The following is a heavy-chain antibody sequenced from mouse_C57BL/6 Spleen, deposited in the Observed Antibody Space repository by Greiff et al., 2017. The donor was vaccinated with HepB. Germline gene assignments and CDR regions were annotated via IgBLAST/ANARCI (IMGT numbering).Heavy chain of an antibody. J-gene: IGHJ3*01. CDR3: ARDGYPAWFAY. V-gene: IGHV1-82*01. CDR1: GYAFSSSW. CDR2: IYPGDGDT. Sequence: VKLMESGPELVKPGASVKISCKASGYAFSSSWMNWVKQRPGKGLEWIGRIYPGDGDTNYNGKFKGKATLTADKSSSTAYMQLSSLTSEDSAVYFCARDGYPAWFAYWGQGTLVTVSA. D-gene: IGHD2-3*01.